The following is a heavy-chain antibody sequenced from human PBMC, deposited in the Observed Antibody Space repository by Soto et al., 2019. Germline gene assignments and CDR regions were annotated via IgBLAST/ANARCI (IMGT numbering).Heavy chain of an antibody. CDR1: GGSISSGDYY. D-gene: IGHD3-3*01. CDR2: IYYSGST. CDR3: ARGEPEPVLRFLEWLPY. J-gene: IGHJ4*02. Sequence: SETLSLTCTVSGGSISSGDYYWSWIRQPPGKGLEWIGYIYYSGSTYYNPSLKSRVTISVDTSKNQFSLKLSSVTAADTAVYYCARGEPEPVLRFLEWLPYWGQGTLVTVSS. V-gene: IGHV4-30-4*01.